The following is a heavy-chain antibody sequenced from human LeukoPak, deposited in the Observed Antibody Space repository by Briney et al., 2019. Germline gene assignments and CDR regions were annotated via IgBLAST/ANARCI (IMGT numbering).Heavy chain of an antibody. V-gene: IGHV3-21*01. CDR3: ARWAAYCSGGTCYRRGMDV. CDR2: ISSSSSYI. CDR1: GFTFSSYS. D-gene: IGHD2-15*01. J-gene: IGHJ6*02. Sequence: GGSLRLSCAASGFTFSSYSMNWVRQAPGKGLEWVSSISSSSSYIYYADSVKGRFTISRDNAKNSLYLQMNSLRAEDTAVYYCARWAAYCSGGTCYRRGMDVWGQGTTVTVSS.